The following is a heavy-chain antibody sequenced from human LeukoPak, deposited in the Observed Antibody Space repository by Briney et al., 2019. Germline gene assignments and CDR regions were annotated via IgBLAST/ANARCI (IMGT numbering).Heavy chain of an antibody. CDR2: INPKSGDT. CDR3: ARGREAARHDY. D-gene: IGHD6-6*01. CDR1: GYTFTGYY. Sequence: ASVKVSCKASGYTFTGYYVHWVRQAPGQGLEWMGWINPKSGDTNYAQKFQGRVTMSRDTSTSTAYMEMRGLRFDDTATYYCARGREAARHDYWGQGTLVTVSS. V-gene: IGHV1-2*02. J-gene: IGHJ4*02.